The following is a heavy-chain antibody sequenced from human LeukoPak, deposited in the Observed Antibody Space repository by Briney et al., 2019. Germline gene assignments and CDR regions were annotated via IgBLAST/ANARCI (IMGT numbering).Heavy chain of an antibody. V-gene: IGHV3-23*01. J-gene: IGHJ4*02. CDR2: TCGGGRTP. D-gene: IGHD6-6*01. CDR1: GSTFSTYA. Sequence: GASLRLSCAASGSTFSTYAMNWVRQAPGKGLEWVSGTCGGGRTPYYADSVKGRFTISRDNSKNTLYLQMNSLRADDTAVYYCAKDLRICPHKYDSSSHPFDYWGQGTLVTVSS. CDR3: AKDLRICPHKYDSSSHPFDY.